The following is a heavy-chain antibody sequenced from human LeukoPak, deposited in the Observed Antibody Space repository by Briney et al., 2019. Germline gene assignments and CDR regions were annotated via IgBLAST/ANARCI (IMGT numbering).Heavy chain of an antibody. J-gene: IGHJ4*02. Sequence: GGSLRLSCAASGFTVSSNYMSWVRQAPGKGLEWVSVIYSGGSTYYADSVKGRFTISRDNSKNTLYLQMNSLRAEDTAVYYCASQVVVAATRGYVSFDYWGQGTLVTVSS. CDR1: GFTVSSNY. D-gene: IGHD2-15*01. CDR3: ASQVVVAATRGYVSFDY. V-gene: IGHV3-66*04. CDR2: IYSGGST.